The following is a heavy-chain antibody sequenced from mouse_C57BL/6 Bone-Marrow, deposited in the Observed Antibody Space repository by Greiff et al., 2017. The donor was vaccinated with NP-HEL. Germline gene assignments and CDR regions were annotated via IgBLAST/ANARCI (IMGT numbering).Heavy chain of an antibody. J-gene: IGHJ2*01. CDR2: ISSGSSTI. Sequence: VQLQQSGGGLVKPGGSLKLSCAASGFTFSDYGMHWVRQAPEKGLEWVAYISSGSSTIYYADTVKGRFTISRDNAKNTLFLQMTSLRSEDTAMYYCARELTTVVARGFDYWGQGTTLTVSS. V-gene: IGHV5-17*01. CDR3: ARELTTVVARGFDY. CDR1: GFTFSDYG. D-gene: IGHD1-1*01.